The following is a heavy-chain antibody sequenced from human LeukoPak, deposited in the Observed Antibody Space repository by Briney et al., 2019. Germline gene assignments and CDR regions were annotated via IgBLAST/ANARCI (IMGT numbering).Heavy chain of an antibody. V-gene: IGHV3-49*04. CDR1: GFTSADYG. Sequence: RSPGLSCTASGFTSADYGMSWGRPAPGKGLGCVGVIRSKAYGGTTEYAASVKGRFIISRDDFKSIAYLQMNSLKTEDTAVYYCTRSASGCYSDNWGQGTLVTVSS. CDR3: TRSASGCYSDN. CDR2: IRSKAYGGTT. D-gene: IGHD3-3*01. J-gene: IGHJ4*02.